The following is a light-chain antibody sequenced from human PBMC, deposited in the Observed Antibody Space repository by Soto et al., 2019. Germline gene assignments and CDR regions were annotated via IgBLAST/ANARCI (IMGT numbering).Light chain of an antibody. CDR3: QQYNNWHLT. V-gene: IGKV3-15*01. CDR2: GAS. J-gene: IGKJ5*01. CDR1: QSVNSN. Sequence: EIVMTQSPATLSVSPGERATLSCRASQSVNSNLAWYQQKPGQGPRLLIYGASTRATGIPARFSGSGSGTEFTLTISSLQSEDFAVYYCQQYNNWHLTFGQGTRLEIK.